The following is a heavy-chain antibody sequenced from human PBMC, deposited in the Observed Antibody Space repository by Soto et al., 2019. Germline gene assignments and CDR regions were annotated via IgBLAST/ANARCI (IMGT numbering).Heavy chain of an antibody. CDR1: GYTFTSYA. CDR3: ARVYYDFWSGYYKNYYYGMDV. J-gene: IGHJ6*02. Sequence: QVQLVQSGAEVKKPGASVKVSCKASGYTFTSYAMHWVRQAPGQRLEWMGWINAGNGNTKYSQKFQGRVTITRDTSASTAYMELSSLRSEDTAVYYCARVYYDFWSGYYKNYYYGMDVWGQGTTVTVSS. CDR2: INAGNGNT. D-gene: IGHD3-3*01. V-gene: IGHV1-3*01.